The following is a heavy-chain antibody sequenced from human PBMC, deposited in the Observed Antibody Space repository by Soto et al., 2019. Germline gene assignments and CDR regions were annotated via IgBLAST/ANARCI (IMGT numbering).Heavy chain of an antibody. D-gene: IGHD3-3*01. J-gene: IGHJ6*03. Sequence: QTVPLSYAIPGDSVSSNRAGRNWVKKTPSRGLEWLGRTYYKSKWYYNSAVSVKSRITINPDTSKNQFSLQLNSVTPEDTAVYYCSRGSWDDVSGHYYMDVWGKGTTVTVSS. V-gene: IGHV6-1*01. CDR2: TYYKSKWYY. CDR3: SRGSWDDVSGHYYMDV. CDR1: GDSVSSNRAG.